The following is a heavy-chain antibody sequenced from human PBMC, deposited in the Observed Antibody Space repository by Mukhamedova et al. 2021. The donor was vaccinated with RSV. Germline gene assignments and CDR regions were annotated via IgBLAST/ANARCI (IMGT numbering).Heavy chain of an antibody. Sequence: DGGSTRHADSVKGRFTISRDNSRNTLYLQMNSLAGDDTAVYYCARAREEGNYCFDYWGQGTRVTVSS. CDR2: DGGST. J-gene: IGHJ4*02. D-gene: IGHD1-26*01. CDR3: ARAREEGNYCFDY. V-gene: IGHV3-74*01.